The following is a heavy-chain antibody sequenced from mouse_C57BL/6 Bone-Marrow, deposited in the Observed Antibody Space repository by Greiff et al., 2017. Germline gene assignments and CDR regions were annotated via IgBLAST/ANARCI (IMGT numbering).Heavy chain of an antibody. CDR3: ARHFYYGSRGAMDY. D-gene: IGHD1-1*01. Sequence: EVMLVESGGGLVQPGGSLKLSCAASGFTFSDYYMYWVRQTPEKRLEWVAYISNGGGSPYYPDTVKGRFTISRDNAKNTLYLQMSRLKSEDTAMDYCARHFYYGSRGAMDYWGQGTSVTVSS. J-gene: IGHJ4*01. CDR1: GFTFSDYY. V-gene: IGHV5-12*01. CDR2: ISNGGGSP.